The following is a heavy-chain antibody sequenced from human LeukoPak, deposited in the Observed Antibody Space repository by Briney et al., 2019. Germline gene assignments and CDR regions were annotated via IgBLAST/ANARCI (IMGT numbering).Heavy chain of an antibody. D-gene: IGHD5-24*01. J-gene: IGHJ4*02. CDR1: GGSISSYY. CDR2: IYYSGST. CDR3: ARREMATIPVDY. V-gene: IGHV4-59*08. Sequence: SETLSLTCTVSGGSISSYYWSWIRQPPGKGLEWIGYIYYSGSTNYNPSLKSRVTISVDTSKNQFSLKLSSVTAADTAVYYCARREMATIPVDYWGQGTLVTVSS.